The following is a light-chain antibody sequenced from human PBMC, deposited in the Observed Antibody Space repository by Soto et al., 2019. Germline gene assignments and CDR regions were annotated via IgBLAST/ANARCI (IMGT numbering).Light chain of an antibody. CDR2: AAS. V-gene: IGKV1-39*01. CDR3: QQSYSTPPT. CDR1: QSISSY. Sequence: IQMTQAPSSLSASVGDSFTITCXASQSISSYLNWYQQKPGKAPKLLIYAASSLQSGVPSRFSGSGSGTDFTLTISSLQPEDFATYYCQQSYSTPPTFGQGTKVDIK. J-gene: IGKJ1*01.